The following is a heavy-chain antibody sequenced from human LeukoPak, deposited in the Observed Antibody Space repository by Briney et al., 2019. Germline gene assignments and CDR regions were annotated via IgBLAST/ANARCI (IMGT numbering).Heavy chain of an antibody. V-gene: IGHV1-18*01. CDR3: ARGAGLSSTWDGPRDY. CDR2: ISAYNGNT. Sequence: ASVKVSCTASGYSEINYGFTWVRQAPGHGLEWIGWISAYNGNTDYALKLQGRVTMTTDTSTSTADMELRRLRPDDTAIYYCARGAGLSSTWDGPRDYWGQGTLVTVSS. CDR1: GYSEINYG. D-gene: IGHD6-13*01. J-gene: IGHJ4*02.